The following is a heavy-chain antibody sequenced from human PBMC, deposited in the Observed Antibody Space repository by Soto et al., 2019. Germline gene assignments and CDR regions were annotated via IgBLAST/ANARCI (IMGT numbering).Heavy chain of an antibody. J-gene: IGHJ5*02. CDR2: IYSSGST. CDR1: GGAISGYY. Sequence: TSETLSLTCTVSGGAISGYYWTWIRQPAGKGLEWIGRIYSSGSTKYNPSLKSRVTMSLDTSTNQFSLRLTSVTAADTAVYYCARGQRFSDWFDPWGQGTLVTVS. CDR3: ARGQRFSDWFDP. V-gene: IGHV4-4*07. D-gene: IGHD3-3*01.